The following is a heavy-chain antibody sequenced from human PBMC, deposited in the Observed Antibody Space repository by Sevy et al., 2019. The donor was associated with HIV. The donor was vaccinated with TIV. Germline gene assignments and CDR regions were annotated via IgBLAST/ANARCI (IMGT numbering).Heavy chain of an antibody. CDR3: ARDRYYDASGYYYYYYGMDV. V-gene: IGHV3-66*01. CDR1: GFTVSGNY. D-gene: IGHD3-22*01. J-gene: IGHJ6*02. Sequence: GGSLRLSCEASGFTVSGNYMAWVRLAPGKGLEWVSLIDSGGSTYYADSVKGRFTISRDNAKNTLYLQMIPLRAEDTAVYFWARDRYYDASGYYYYYYGMDVWGQGTTVTVSS. CDR2: IDSGGST.